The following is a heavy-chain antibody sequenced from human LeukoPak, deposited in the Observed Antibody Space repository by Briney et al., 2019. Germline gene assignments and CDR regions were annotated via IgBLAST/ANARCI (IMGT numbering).Heavy chain of an antibody. V-gene: IGHV4-59*08. CDR3: ARGTGGYDPFDY. Sequence: SETLSLTCTVSGGSISSYYWSWIRQPPGKGLGWIGYIYYSGSTNYNPSLKSRVTISVDTSKNQFSLKLSSVTAADTAVYYCARGTGGYDPFDYWGQGTLVTVSS. D-gene: IGHD5-12*01. CDR1: GGSISSYY. CDR2: IYYSGST. J-gene: IGHJ4*02.